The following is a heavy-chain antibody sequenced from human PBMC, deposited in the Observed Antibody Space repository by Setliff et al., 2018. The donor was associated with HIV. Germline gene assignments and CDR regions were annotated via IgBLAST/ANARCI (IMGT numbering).Heavy chain of an antibody. D-gene: IGHD3-9*01. CDR1: GGSISSHY. CDR2: IYYSGST. V-gene: IGHV4-59*11. J-gene: IGHJ4*02. Sequence: PSETLSLTCTVSGGSISSHYWSWIRKPPGKGLEWIGSIYYSGSTTYNPSLKSRVTISVDTSKNQFSLKLSSVTAADTAVYYCARDGNYLAGYYSYYFDYWGQGTLVTVSS. CDR3: ARDGNYLAGYYSYYFDY.